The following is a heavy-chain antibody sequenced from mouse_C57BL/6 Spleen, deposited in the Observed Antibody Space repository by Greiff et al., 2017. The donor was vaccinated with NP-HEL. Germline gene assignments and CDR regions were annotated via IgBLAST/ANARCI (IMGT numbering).Heavy chain of an antibody. V-gene: IGHV1-52*01. CDR1: GYTFTSYW. J-gene: IGHJ4*01. D-gene: IGHD2-5*01. CDR2: IDPSDSET. Sequence: VQLQQPGAELVRPGSSVKLSCKASGYTFTSYWMHWVKQRPIQGLEWIGNIDPSDSETHYNQKFKDKATLTVDKSSSTAYMQLSSLTSEDSAVYYCARGYSNPVGAMDYWGQGTSVTVSS. CDR3: ARGYSNPVGAMDY.